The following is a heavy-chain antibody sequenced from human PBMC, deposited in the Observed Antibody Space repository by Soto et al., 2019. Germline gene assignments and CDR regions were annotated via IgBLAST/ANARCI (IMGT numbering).Heavy chain of an antibody. CDR2: ISAAGDP. CDR1: GFTFRNYD. CDR3: ARTDRDFYGLDV. J-gene: IGHJ6*02. V-gene: IGHV3-13*05. Sequence: EVQLVESGGGLVQPGGSLRLSCEASGFTFRNYDMHWVRQGTGKGLEWVSGISAAGDPDYADSVEGRFTISRENAQNSFFLQMNSLRVGDTAVYYYARTDRDFYGLDVWGQGTTFIVSS.